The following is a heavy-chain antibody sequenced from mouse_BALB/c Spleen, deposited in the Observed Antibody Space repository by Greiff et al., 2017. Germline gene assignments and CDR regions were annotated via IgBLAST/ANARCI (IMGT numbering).Heavy chain of an antibody. Sequence: QVQLQQPGAELVRPGASVKLSCKASGYTFTSYWINWVKQRPGQGLEWIGNIYPSDSYTNYNQKFKDKATLTVDKSSSTAYMQLSSPTSEDSAVYYCARSDYSFAYWGQGTLVTVSA. CDR2: IYPSDSYT. V-gene: IGHV1-69*02. D-gene: IGHD1-1*01. CDR1: GYTFTSYW. CDR3: ARSDYSFAY. J-gene: IGHJ3*01.